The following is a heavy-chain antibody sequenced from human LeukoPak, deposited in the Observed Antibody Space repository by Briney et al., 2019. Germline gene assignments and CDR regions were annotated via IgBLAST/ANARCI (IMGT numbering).Heavy chain of an antibody. D-gene: IGHD3-9*01. CDR3: ASWPQDTFFLTGYDY. Sequence: HAGGSLRLSCAASGFTFSSYSMNWVRQAPGKGLEWVSYISSSSSTIYYADSVKGRFTISRDNAKNSLYLQMNSLRAEDTAVYYCASWPQDTFFLTGYDYWGQGTLVTVSS. J-gene: IGHJ4*02. V-gene: IGHV3-48*04. CDR2: ISSSSSTI. CDR1: GFTFSSYS.